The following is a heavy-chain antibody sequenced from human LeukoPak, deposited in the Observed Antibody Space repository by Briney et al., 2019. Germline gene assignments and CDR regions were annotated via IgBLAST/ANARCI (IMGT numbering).Heavy chain of an antibody. Sequence: SQTLSLTRAVSRGSISSGGYSGSWIRHPPGKGLEWIGYIYHSASTYYTPSLKSPVTISVYRSKNPFSLKLSSVTAADTAVYYCARDQYAGGAFDIWGQGTMVTVSS. D-gene: IGHD2-15*01. CDR1: RGSISSGGYS. V-gene: IGHV4-30-2*01. CDR3: ARDQYAGGAFDI. CDR2: IYHSAST. J-gene: IGHJ3*02.